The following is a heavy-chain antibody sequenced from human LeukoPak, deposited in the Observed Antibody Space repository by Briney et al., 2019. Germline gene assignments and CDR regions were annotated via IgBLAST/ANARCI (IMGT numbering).Heavy chain of an antibody. CDR2: INHSGST. Sequence: SETLSLTCAVYGGSFSGYYWSWIRQPPGKGLEWIGEINHSGSTNHNPSLKSRVTISVDTSKNQFSLKLSSVTAADTAVYYCARVKRCLDYWGQGTLVTVSS. V-gene: IGHV4-34*01. D-gene: IGHD4/OR15-4a*01. J-gene: IGHJ4*02. CDR1: GGSFSGYY. CDR3: ARVKRCLDY.